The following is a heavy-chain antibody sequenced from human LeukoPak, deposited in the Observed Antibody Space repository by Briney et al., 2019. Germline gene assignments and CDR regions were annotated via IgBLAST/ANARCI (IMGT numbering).Heavy chain of an antibody. CDR1: GGSISSYY. CDR2: ISYDGSNK. D-gene: IGHD5-24*01. J-gene: IGHJ4*02. V-gene: IGHV3-30-3*01. Sequence: PSETLSLTCTVSGGSISSYYWSWIRQAPGKGLEWVAVISYDGSNKYYADSVKGRFTISRDNSKNTLYLQMNSLRPEDTAVYYCAREMATTETFDHWGQGTLVTVSS. CDR3: AREMATTETFDH.